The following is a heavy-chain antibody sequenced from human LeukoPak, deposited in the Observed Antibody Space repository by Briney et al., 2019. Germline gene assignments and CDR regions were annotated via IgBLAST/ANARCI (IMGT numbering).Heavy chain of an antibody. CDR3: ARVTARIVVVPAETTRLVTDYYFDY. J-gene: IGHJ4*02. D-gene: IGHD2-2*01. V-gene: IGHV4-4*02. CDR2: IYHSGST. CDR1: GGSISSSHW. Sequence: SGTLSLTCAVSGGSISSSHWWSWVRQPPGKGLEWVGEIYHSGSTNYNPSLKSRVTISVDKSKNQFSLKLSSVTAADTAVYYCARVTARIVVVPAETTRLVTDYYFDYWGQGTLVTVSS.